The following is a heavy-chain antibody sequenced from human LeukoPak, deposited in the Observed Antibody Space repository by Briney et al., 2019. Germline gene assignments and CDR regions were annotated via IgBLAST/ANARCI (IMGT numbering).Heavy chain of an antibody. D-gene: IGHD3-10*01. CDR3: ARDLNPPRSHGSRYYYYYYGMDV. CDR2: INPSGGST. V-gene: IGHV1-46*01. Sequence: ASVKVSCKASGYTFTSYYMHWVRQAPGQGLEWMGIINPSGGSTSYAQKFQGRVTMTRDTSTSTVYMELSSLRSEDTAVYYCARDLNPPRSHGSRYYYYYYGMDVWGQGTTVTVSS. CDR1: GYTFTSYY. J-gene: IGHJ6*02.